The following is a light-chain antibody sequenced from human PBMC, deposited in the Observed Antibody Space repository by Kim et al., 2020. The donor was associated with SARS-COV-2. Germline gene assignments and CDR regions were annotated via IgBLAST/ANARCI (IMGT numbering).Light chain of an antibody. J-gene: IGLJ3*02. V-gene: IGLV6-57*02. CDR2: EDN. Sequence: GKTVTISCTGSSGSIASNYVQWYQKRPGSAPTTVIYEDNQRPSGVSDQFSGSIDSSSNSASLTISGLKTEDEADYYCQSYDSSNQVFGGGTQLTVL. CDR3: QSYDSSNQV. CDR1: SGSIASNY.